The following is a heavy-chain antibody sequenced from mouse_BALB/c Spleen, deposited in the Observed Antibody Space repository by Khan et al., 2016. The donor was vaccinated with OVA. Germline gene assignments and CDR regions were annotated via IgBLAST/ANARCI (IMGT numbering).Heavy chain of an antibody. V-gene: IGHV1-9*01. Sequence: QVQLQQSGAELMKPGASVKISCKATGFTFSNYWIEWVKQRPGHGLEWIGQILPGSGDTNYNEKFEGKATFTADTSSNTAYMQLSSLTSEDSAVYYCALDGRRGDYWGQGTTLTVSS. CDR1: GFTFSNYW. CDR2: ILPGSGDT. D-gene: IGHD1-1*01. J-gene: IGHJ2*01. CDR3: ALDGRRGDY.